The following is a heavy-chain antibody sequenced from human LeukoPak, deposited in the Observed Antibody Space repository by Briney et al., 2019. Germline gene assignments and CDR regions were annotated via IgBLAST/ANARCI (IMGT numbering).Heavy chain of an antibody. CDR3: AREKSTTPTAQFDY. Sequence: GGSLRLSCAVSGFAFTNYNMNWIRQAPGEGLEWVSYISKSGTTIYYADSVKGRFTISRDNAKNSLYLQMNSLRAEDTAVYYCAREKSTTPTAQFDYLGQGTLVRVSS. J-gene: IGHJ4*02. CDR2: ISKSGTTI. D-gene: IGHD1-1*01. CDR1: GFAFTNYN. V-gene: IGHV3-11*01.